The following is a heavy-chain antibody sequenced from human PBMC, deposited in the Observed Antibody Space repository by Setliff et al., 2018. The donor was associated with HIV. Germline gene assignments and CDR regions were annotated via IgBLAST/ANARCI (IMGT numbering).Heavy chain of an antibody. D-gene: IGHD3-10*01. J-gene: IGHJ4*02. CDR2: IYYSGAT. V-gene: IGHV4-39*01. CDR1: GGSMSSSSYY. Sequence: SETLSLTCTVSGGSMSSSSYYWSWIRQTPDKGLEWIGIIYYSGATYYNPSLTSRVTISVDTSRNQFSLKLRSVTAADTAAYYCARLGHVSGGFYKTPGPYYFDYWGQGALVTVSS. CDR3: ARLGHVSGGFYKTPGPYYFDY.